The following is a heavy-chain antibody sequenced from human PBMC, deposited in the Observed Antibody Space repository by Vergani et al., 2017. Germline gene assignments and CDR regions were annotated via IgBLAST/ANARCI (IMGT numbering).Heavy chain of an antibody. J-gene: IGHJ6*03. CDR3: AREGPITMVRGVIKPAYYYYYMDV. CDR2: MNPNSGNT. CDR1: GYTFTSYD. V-gene: IGHV1-8*01. Sequence: QVQLVQSGAEVTKPGASVTVSCKASGYTFTSYDINWVRQATGQGLEWMGWMNPNSGNTGYAQKFQGRVTMTRNTSISTAYMELSSLRSEDTAVYYCAREGPITMVRGVIKPAYYYYYMDVWGKGTTVTVSS. D-gene: IGHD3-10*01.